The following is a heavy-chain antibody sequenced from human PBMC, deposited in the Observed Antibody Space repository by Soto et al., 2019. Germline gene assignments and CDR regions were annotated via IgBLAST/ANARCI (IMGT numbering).Heavy chain of an antibody. D-gene: IGHD3-22*01. CDR1: GFTFSSYN. J-gene: IGHJ5*02. Sequence: SGGSLRLSCAASGFTFSSYNMNWVRQAPGKGLEWVSYISSSSTIYYADSVKGRFTISRDNAKNSLYLQMNSLRAEDTAVYYCAREGDSSGWYNWFDPWGQGTLVTVSS. V-gene: IGHV3-48*01. CDR2: ISSSSTI. CDR3: AREGDSSGWYNWFDP.